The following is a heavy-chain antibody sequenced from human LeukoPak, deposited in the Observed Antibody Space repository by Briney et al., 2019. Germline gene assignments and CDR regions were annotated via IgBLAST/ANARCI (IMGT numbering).Heavy chain of an antibody. CDR3: AREGSTSCTGWFDP. Sequence: GGSLRLSCAASGFTVSSNYMSWVRQAPGKGLEWVSYISSSSSTEYYADSVKGRFTISRDNAKNSLYLQMNSLRAEDTAVYYCAREGSTSCTGWFDPWGQGTLVTVSS. CDR1: GFTVSSNY. V-gene: IGHV3-48*04. CDR2: ISSSSSTE. J-gene: IGHJ5*02. D-gene: IGHD1-26*01.